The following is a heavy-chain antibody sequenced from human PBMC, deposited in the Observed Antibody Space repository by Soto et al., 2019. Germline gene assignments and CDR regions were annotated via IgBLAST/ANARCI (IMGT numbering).Heavy chain of an antibody. CDR3: ARDLVDTAIGPCCYYDYGMDV. V-gene: IGHV1-2*02. D-gene: IGHD5-18*01. Sequence: RASVKVSCKASGYTFTGYYMHWVRQAPGQGLEWMGWINPNSGGTNYAQKFQGRVTMTRDTYISTAYMELSRLRSDDTAVYYCARDLVDTAIGPCCYYDYGMDVWGQGTSVTVSS. CDR1: GYTFTGYY. J-gene: IGHJ6*02. CDR2: INPNSGGT.